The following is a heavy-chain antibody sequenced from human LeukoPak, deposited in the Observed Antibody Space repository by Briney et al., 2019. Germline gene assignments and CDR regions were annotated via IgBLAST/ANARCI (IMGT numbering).Heavy chain of an antibody. D-gene: IGHD5-24*01. V-gene: IGHV4-34*01. CDR1: GGSFSGYY. CDR3: ARGGYTVLWGYYYYYGMDV. J-gene: IGHJ6*02. CDR2: INHSGST. Sequence: PSETLSLTCAVYGGSFSGYYWSWIRQPPGKGLEWIGEINHSGSTNYNPSLKSRVTISVDTSKNQFSLKLSSVTDADTAVYYCARGGYTVLWGYYYYYGMDVWGQGTTVTVSS.